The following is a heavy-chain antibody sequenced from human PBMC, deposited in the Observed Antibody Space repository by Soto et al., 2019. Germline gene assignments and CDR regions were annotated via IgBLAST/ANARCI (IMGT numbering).Heavy chain of an antibody. CDR3: ARGDNYFDSSGYQPFDYNCGMAV. J-gene: IGHJ6*02. D-gene: IGHD3-22*01. CDR2: IIPIFGTA. V-gene: IGHV1-69*06. Sequence: QVQLVQSGAEVKKPGSSVKVSCKASGGTFSSYAISWVRQAPGQGLEWMGGIIPIFGTANYAQKFQGRVTITADKPTSTAYRELSSLRSKDTAVYYCARGDNYFDSSGYQPFDYNCGMAVWGQGTTFTVSS. CDR1: GGTFSSYA.